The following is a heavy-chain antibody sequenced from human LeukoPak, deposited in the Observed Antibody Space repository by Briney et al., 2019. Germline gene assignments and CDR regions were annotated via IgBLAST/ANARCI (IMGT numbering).Heavy chain of an antibody. CDR2: IYYRGNT. D-gene: IGHD3-22*01. CDR1: GDSISSYNYF. V-gene: IGHV4-39*01. CDR3: ARASSGYYWDFDY. J-gene: IGHJ4*02. Sequence: ASETLSLTCTVSGDSISSYNYFWGWIRQPPGKGLEWVGSIYYRGNTYYNPSLKSRVTLSADTSKNQFSLKVASVTAADTAVYYCARASSGYYWDFDYWGQGALVTVSS.